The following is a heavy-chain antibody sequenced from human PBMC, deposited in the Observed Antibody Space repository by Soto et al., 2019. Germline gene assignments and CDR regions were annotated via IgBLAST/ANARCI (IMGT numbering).Heavy chain of an antibody. J-gene: IGHJ4*02. Sequence: QVQLQESGPGLVKPSETLSLTCTVSGGSMRSYAWSWFRRPPGGRLELISCISYTGSADCSPSLKSRISMSVVTSKNQFSLKLDSVTAADTAVYYCLRSHGGYWGQGIQVTVSS. CDR1: GGSMRSYA. CDR3: LRSHGGY. V-gene: IGHV4-59*03. CDR2: ISYTGSA.